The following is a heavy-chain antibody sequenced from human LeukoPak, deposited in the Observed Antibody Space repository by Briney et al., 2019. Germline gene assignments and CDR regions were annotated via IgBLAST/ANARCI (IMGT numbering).Heavy chain of an antibody. D-gene: IGHD3-22*01. CDR3: AKDQYDSSGPFDN. Sequence: GGSLRLSCAATGFTFSRYAMSWVRQAPGKGLEWVSLISGSGGSTKYADSVKGRFTISRDNSKNTLYLQMNSLRAEDTAVYYCAKDQYDSSGPFDNWGQGTLVSVSS. V-gene: IGHV3-23*01. CDR1: GFTFSRYA. J-gene: IGHJ4*02. CDR2: ISGSGGST.